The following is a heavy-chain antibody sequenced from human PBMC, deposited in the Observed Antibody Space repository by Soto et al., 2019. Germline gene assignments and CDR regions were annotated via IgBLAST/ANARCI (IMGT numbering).Heavy chain of an antibody. CDR1: GYTFLTYA. V-gene: IGHV1-3*01. CDR3: ARGIIVGGWYPYYFDY. J-gene: IGHJ4*02. Sequence: VKVSCKASGYTFLTYAIHWVRQAPGQRLEWMGWINAGNGNTKYSQKFQGRVSITRETSASTAYMELSSLRSEETAVYYCARGIIVGGWYPYYFDYWGQGTLVTVSS. D-gene: IGHD6-19*01. CDR2: INAGNGNT.